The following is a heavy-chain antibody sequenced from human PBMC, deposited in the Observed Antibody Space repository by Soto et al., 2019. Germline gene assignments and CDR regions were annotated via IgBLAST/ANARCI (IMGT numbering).Heavy chain of an antibody. D-gene: IGHD2-8*01. CDR2: MNPNSGNT. V-gene: IGHV1-8*01. CDR1: GYTFTSYD. Sequence: QVQLVQSGAEVKKPGASVKVSCKASGYTFTSYDINWVRQATGQGLEWMGWMNPNSGNTGYAQKSKGRNTMTRNTSISTAYMGLSSLRSEDTAVYYWARGGGGVIVLMVYAIIDYWGQGTLVTVSS. J-gene: IGHJ4*02. CDR3: ARGGGGVIVLMVYAIIDY.